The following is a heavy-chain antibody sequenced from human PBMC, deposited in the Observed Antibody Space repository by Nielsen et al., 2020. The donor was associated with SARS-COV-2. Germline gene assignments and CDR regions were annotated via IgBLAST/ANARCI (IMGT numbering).Heavy chain of an antibody. CDR1: GGSISSYY. V-gene: IGHV4-59*01. CDR2: IYYSGST. CDR3: AREGGEITTSYFDY. J-gene: IGHJ4*02. D-gene: IGHD3-22*01. Sequence: SETLSLTCTVSGGSISSYYWSWIRQPPGKGLEWIGYIYYSGSTNYNPSLKSRVTMTRDTSTSTVYMELSSLRSEDTAVYYCAREGGEITTSYFDYWGRGTRVTVSS.